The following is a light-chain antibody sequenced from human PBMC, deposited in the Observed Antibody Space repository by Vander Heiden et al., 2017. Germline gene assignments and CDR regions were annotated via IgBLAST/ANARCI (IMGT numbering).Light chain of an antibody. J-gene: IGKJ1*01. CDR2: WAS. CDR1: QSILYSSNNKNY. V-gene: IGKV4-1*01. CDR3: QQYYSTPWT. Sequence: DIVMTHSPDSLAVSLGERATINRKPSQSILYSSNNKNYLAWYQQKPGQPPKLLIYWASTRESGIPDRFSGSGSGTDFTLTISSLQAEDVAVYYCQQYYSTPWTFGQGTKVEVK.